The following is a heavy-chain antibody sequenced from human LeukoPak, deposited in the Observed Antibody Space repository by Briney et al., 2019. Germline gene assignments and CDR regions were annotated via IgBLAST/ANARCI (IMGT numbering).Heavy chain of an antibody. CDR1: GFTFSNYG. J-gene: IGHJ3*02. Sequence: PGGSLRLSCAASGFTFSNYGMHWVRQAPGKGLEWGAVISYDGSNKYYADSVEGRFTISRDNSKNTLYLQMNSLRAEDTAVYYCARAQTRHQLLWGLVHHDAFDIWGQGTMVTVSS. CDR2: ISYDGSNK. D-gene: IGHD2-2*01. V-gene: IGHV3-30*03. CDR3: ARAQTRHQLLWGLVHHDAFDI.